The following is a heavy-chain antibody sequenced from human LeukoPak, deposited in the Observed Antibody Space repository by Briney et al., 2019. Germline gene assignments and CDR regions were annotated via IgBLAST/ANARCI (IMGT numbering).Heavy chain of an antibody. CDR3: AREGTYYYDSSGYYYRYYFDY. CDR1: GFTFSSFA. CDR2: ISYEGSNK. D-gene: IGHD3-22*01. V-gene: IGHV3-30*01. J-gene: IGHJ4*02. Sequence: PGGSLRLSCAVSGFTFSSFAMHWVRQAPGRGLGWVAVISYEGSNKYYADSVKCRFTISRDNSKHTLYLQMNSLRAEDTAVYYCAREGTYYYDSSGYYYRYYFDYWGQGTLVTVSS.